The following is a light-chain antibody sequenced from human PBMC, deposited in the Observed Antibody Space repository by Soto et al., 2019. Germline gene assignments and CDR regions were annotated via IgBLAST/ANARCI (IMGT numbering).Light chain of an antibody. V-gene: IGKV1-39*01. Sequence: DIQMTQSPSSLSASVGDRVTITCRPSRSIFNYLNWYQQNPGKAPKLLIYAASNLQSGVPSRFSGSASGTDFTLTISSLQPEDFATYYCQQTYVTPRTFGQGTKVEIK. CDR2: AAS. J-gene: IGKJ1*01. CDR3: QQTYVTPRT. CDR1: RSIFNY.